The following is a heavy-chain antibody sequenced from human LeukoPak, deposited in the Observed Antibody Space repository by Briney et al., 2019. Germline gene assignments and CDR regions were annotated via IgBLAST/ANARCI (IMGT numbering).Heavy chain of an antibody. D-gene: IGHD2-15*01. Sequence: GGSLRLSCAASGFTFKLYWMHWVRQVPGKGPVWIARINDDGSDTVYADSVKGRFTISRDDAKNMLFLQMNSLRGEDTAVYHCVRGGPSTWSWGQGTLVTVSS. V-gene: IGHV3-74*01. J-gene: IGHJ5*02. CDR3: VRGGPSTWS. CDR2: INDDGSDT. CDR1: GFTFKLYW.